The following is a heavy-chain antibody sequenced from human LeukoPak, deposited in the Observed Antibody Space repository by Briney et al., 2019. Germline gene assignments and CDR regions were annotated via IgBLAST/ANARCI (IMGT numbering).Heavy chain of an antibody. D-gene: IGHD3-10*01. J-gene: IGHJ4*02. CDR1: GGSFSGYY. CDR3: ARDKSSLAVRGVYFDY. V-gene: IGHV4-34*01. CDR2: INHSGST. Sequence: SETLSLTCAVYGGSFSGYYWSWIRQLPGKGLEWIGEINHSGSTNYNPSLKSRVTISVDTSKNQFSLKLSSVTAADTAVYYCARDKSSLAVRGVYFDYWGQGTLVTVSS.